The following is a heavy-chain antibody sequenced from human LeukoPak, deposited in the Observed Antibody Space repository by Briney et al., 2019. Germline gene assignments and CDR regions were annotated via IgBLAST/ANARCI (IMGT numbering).Heavy chain of an antibody. V-gene: IGHV4-59*08. CDR2: IHYNGDT. J-gene: IGHJ2*01. CDR1: GTFFSSYF. D-gene: IGHD3-10*01. Sequence: TSETLSLTCTVSGTFFSSYFWGWIRQPPGKGLEWIGYIHYNGDTNYNPSLKSRVTISVGPSRNQFSLQLSSVTAADTAVYYCAKHITGSGSAFDHWGRGTLVTVSS. CDR3: AKHITGSGSAFDH.